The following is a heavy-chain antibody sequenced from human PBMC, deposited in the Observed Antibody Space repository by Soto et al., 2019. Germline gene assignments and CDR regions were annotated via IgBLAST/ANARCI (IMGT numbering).Heavy chain of an antibody. CDR2: NDYSGSA. Sequence: SETLSLTCTVSGGSVTSGFYYWTWIRQPPGKALEWIGYNDYSGSANYNPSLRSRVTILIDTSKNHFSLKLSSVTAADTAVYYCARLVQREGGILSNYYYGVDVRGQGTTVTVSS. V-gene: IGHV4-61*03. CDR1: GGSVTSGFYY. D-gene: IGHD2-2*01. J-gene: IGHJ6*02. CDR3: ARLVQREGGILSNYYYGVDV.